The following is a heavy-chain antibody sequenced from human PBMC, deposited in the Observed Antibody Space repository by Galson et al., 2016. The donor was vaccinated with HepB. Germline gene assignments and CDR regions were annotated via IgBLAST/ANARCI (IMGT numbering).Heavy chain of an antibody. D-gene: IGHD3-10*01. Sequence: SVKVSCKASGYTFTSYYMHWVRQAPGQGLEWMGIINPSGGSTSYAQKFQGRVTMTRDTSTSTVYMELSSLRSEDTAVCYCARDRLGRYYGSGSYSVWFDPWGQGTLVTVSS. CDR2: INPSGGST. CDR3: ARDRLGRYYGSGSYSVWFDP. J-gene: IGHJ5*02. CDR1: GYTFTSYY. V-gene: IGHV1-46*03.